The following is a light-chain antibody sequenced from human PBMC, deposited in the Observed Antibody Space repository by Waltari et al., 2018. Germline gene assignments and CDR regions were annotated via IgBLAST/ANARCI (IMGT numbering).Light chain of an antibody. CDR1: NSNIGLNT. J-gene: IGLJ2*01. CDR3: ATWDDTLNGPV. V-gene: IGLV1-44*01. CDR2: NNF. Sequence: QSVLTQPPSASGTPRQRVTISCSGSNSNIGLNTVNWYQQLPGTAPTLLVYNNFQRPSGVPDRFSGSKSGTSASLAILGVRPEDEADYYCATWDDTLNGPVFGGGTKLTVL.